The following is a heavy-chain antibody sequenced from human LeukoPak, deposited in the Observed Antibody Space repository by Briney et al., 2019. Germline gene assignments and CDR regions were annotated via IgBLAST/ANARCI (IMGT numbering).Heavy chain of an antibody. J-gene: IGHJ5*02. Sequence: SETLSLTCAVYGGSFSGYYWSWIRQPPGKGLEWIGEINHSGSTNYNPSLKSRVTISVDTSKNQFSLKLSSVTAADTAVYYCARSYCSSTSCYIYWFDPWGQGTLVTVS. V-gene: IGHV4-34*01. CDR1: GGSFSGYY. CDR3: ARSYCSSTSCYIYWFDP. CDR2: INHSGST. D-gene: IGHD2-2*02.